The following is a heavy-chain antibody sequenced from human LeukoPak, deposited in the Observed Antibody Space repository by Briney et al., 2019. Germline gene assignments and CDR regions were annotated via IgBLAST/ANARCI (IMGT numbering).Heavy chain of an antibody. D-gene: IGHD3-10*01. Sequence: GSLRLSCAASGFTFSSYGMHWVRQAPGKGLEWVAVISYDGSNKYYADSVKGRFTISRDTSKNTLYLQMNSLSAEDTALYYCAKCIASGSYSFRFDYWGQGTLVTVSS. CDR3: AKCIASGSYSFRFDY. J-gene: IGHJ4*02. CDR1: GFTFSSYG. V-gene: IGHV3-30*18. CDR2: ISYDGSNK.